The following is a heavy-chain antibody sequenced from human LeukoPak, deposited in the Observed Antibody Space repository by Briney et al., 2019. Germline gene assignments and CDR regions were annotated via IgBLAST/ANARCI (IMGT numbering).Heavy chain of an antibody. V-gene: IGHV3-21*01. CDR3: AAIAVAVDWFDY. CDR1: GFTFSSYS. J-gene: IGHJ4*02. CDR2: ISSGSSYI. Sequence: GGSLRLSCAASGFTFSSYSMNWVRQAPGKGLEWVSSISSGSSYIYYADSVKGRFTISRDNAKNSLYLQMNSLRAEDTAVYYCAAIAVAVDWFDYWGQGTLVTVSS. D-gene: IGHD6-19*01.